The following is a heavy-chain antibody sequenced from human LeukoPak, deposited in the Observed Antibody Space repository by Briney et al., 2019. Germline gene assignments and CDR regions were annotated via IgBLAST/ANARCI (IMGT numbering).Heavy chain of an antibody. CDR1: GFTVSSNY. J-gene: IGHJ4*02. CDR2: IYSGGST. V-gene: IGHV3-53*01. CDR3: AKDLYRWCFDY. D-gene: IGHD2-8*02. Sequence: GGSLRLSCAASGFTVSSNYMSWVRQAPGKGLEWVSVIYSGGSTYYADSVKGRFTISRDNSKNTLYLQMNSLGAEDTAVYYCAKDLYRWCFDYWGQGTLVTVSS.